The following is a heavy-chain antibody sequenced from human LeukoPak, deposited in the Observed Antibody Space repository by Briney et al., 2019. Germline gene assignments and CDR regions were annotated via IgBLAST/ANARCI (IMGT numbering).Heavy chain of an antibody. CDR1: GGTFSSYA. CDR2: IIPIFGTA. Sequence: SVKVSRKASGGTFSSYAISWVRQAPGQGLEWMGGIIPIFGTANYAQKFQGRVTITADKSTSTAYMELSSLRSEDTAVYYCAITLRYFDWLLSYIDYWGQGTLVTVSS. D-gene: IGHD3-9*01. CDR3: AITLRYFDWLLSYIDY. J-gene: IGHJ4*02. V-gene: IGHV1-69*06.